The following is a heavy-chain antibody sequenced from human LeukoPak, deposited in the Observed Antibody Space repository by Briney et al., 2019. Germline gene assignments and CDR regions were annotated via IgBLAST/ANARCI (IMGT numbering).Heavy chain of an antibody. CDR3: ARDRVVVPAAFDY. CDR1: GYTFTAYY. CDR2: INPNSGGT. J-gene: IGHJ4*02. D-gene: IGHD2-2*01. Sequence: GASVKVSCKASGYTFTAYYMHWVRQAPGQGLVWMGWINPNSGGTNYAQKFQGRVTMTRDTSISTAYMELSRLRSDDTAVYYCARDRVVVPAAFDYWGQGTLVTVSS. V-gene: IGHV1-2*02.